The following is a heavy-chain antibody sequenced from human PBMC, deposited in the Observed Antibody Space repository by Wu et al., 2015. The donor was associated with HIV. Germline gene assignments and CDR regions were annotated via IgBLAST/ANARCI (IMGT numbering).Heavy chain of an antibody. Sequence: QVQLVQSGAEVKKPGSSVKVSCKASGGTFSNYAINWVRQAPGQGLEWMGDIIPAYGTTNYAQRFQGRVTISADESTTTAYMEVRRLRSDDTAVYYCARAVGAKHNLDYYYYYGMDVWGQGTTVTVSS. V-gene: IGHV1-69*12. CDR3: ARAVGAKHNLDYYYYYGMDV. J-gene: IGHJ6*02. CDR2: IIPAYGTT. CDR1: GGTFSNYA. D-gene: IGHD1-26*01.